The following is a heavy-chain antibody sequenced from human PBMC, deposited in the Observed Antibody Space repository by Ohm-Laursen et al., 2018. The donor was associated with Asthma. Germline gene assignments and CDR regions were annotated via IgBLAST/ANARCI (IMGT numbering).Heavy chain of an antibody. D-gene: IGHD6-19*01. J-gene: IGHJ5*02. V-gene: IGHV4-31*03. CDR1: GGSISSGGYY. Sequence: TLSLTCTVSGGSISSGGYYWSWIRQHPGKGLEWIGYIFNSGSTYYNPSLRSRVTISADTSKNQFSLKLTSVTAADTAVYYCARDHLGYSSGWSKFDPWGQGTLVTVSS. CDR2: IFNSGST. CDR3: ARDHLGYSSGWSKFDP.